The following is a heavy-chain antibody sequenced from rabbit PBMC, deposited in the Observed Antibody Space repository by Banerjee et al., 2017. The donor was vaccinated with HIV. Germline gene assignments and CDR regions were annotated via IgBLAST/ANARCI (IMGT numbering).Heavy chain of an antibody. CDR1: GFSFSSNYY. CDR2: IYAASSGST. J-gene: IGHJ4*01. V-gene: IGHV1S40*01. D-gene: IGHD4-2*01. CDR3: ARGDDGSFNL. Sequence: QSLEESGGDLVKPGASLTLTCTASGFSFSSNYYMCWVRQAPGKGLEWIACIYAASSGSTYYASWAKGRFTISKTSSTTVTLQMTSLTAADTATYFCARGDDGSFNLWGQGTLVTVS.